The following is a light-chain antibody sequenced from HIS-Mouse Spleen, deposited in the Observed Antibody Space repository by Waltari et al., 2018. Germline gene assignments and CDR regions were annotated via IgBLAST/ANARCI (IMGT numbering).Light chain of an antibody. CDR1: SLRSYY. CDR2: GKN. CDR3: NSRDSSGNVV. V-gene: IGLV3-19*01. J-gene: IGLJ2*01. Sequence: SSELTQDPAVSVALGQTVRITCQGDSLRSYYASWYQQKPGQAPLLVLYGKNNRRSGIPDRFSGSSSGNTASLTITGAQAEDEADYYCNSRDSSGNVVFGGGTKLTVL.